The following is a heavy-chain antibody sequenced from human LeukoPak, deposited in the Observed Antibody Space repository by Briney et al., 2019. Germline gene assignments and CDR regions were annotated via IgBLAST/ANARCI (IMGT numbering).Heavy chain of an antibody. D-gene: IGHD3-22*01. J-gene: IGHJ5*02. Sequence: ASVKVSCKASGCTFSSYAISWVRQAPGRGLEWMGGIIPIFGTANYAHKFQGRVTITADESTSTAYMELSSLRSEDTPVYYCSYYYDSSGYYTSYNWFDPWGQGTLVTVSS. V-gene: IGHV1-69*13. CDR2: IIPIFGTA. CDR3: SYYYDSSGYYTSYNWFDP. CDR1: GCTFSSYA.